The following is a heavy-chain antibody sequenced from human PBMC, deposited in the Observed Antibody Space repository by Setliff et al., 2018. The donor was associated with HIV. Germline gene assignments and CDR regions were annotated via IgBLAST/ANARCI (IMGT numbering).Heavy chain of an antibody. Sequence: SETLSLTCTVSGGSISSYYWSWIRQPPGKGLEWIGYINTSGTTNYNTSLKSRVIISVDTSKNQFSLKLSSVTAADTAVYFCARQTYYYDNSGHNWFDPWGQVTLFTVSS. V-gene: IGHV4-4*09. CDR1: GGSISSYY. J-gene: IGHJ5*02. CDR3: ARQTYYYDNSGHNWFDP. CDR2: INTSGTT. D-gene: IGHD3-22*01.